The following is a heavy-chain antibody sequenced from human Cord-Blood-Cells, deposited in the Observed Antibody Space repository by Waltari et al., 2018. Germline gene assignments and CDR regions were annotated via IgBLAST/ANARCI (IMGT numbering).Heavy chain of an antibody. CDR2: IYSGGST. CDR1: GFTVSSNY. D-gene: IGHD6-13*01. Sequence: EVQLVESGGGLVQPGGSLRLSCAASGFTVSSNYMSWVRPAPGKGLEWVSVIYSGGSTYYADSVKGRFTISRHNSKNTLYLQMNSLRAEDTAVYYCAGIAAAGNDAFDIWGQGTMVTVSS. V-gene: IGHV3-53*04. J-gene: IGHJ3*02. CDR3: AGIAAAGNDAFDI.